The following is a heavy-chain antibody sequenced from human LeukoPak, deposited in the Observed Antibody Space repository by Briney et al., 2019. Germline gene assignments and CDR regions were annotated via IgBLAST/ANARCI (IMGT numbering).Heavy chain of an antibody. CDR1: GGSISSSSYY. D-gene: IGHD3-10*01. CDR3: ARVPMVPDLPHMDV. V-gene: IGHV4-39*07. J-gene: IGHJ6*03. Sequence: SETLSLTCTVSGGSISSSSYYWGWIRQPPGKGLEWIGSIYYSGSTYYNPSLKSRVTISVDTSKNQFSLKLSSVTAADTAVYYCARVPMVPDLPHMDVWGKGTTVTVSS. CDR2: IYYSGST.